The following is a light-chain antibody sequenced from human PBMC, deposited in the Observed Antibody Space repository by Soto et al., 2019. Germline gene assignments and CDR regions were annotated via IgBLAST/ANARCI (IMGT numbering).Light chain of an antibody. CDR2: AAS. J-gene: IGKJ1*01. CDR3: QQCGSSPWT. V-gene: IGKV3-20*01. Sequence: EIVLTQSPGTLSLSPGERATLSCRASQSVSSYYLAWYQQKPGQAPRLLIYAASSRATGIPDRVSGGGSGTDFTLTISRLEPEDFAVYYCQQCGSSPWTFGQGTKVEIK. CDR1: QSVSSYY.